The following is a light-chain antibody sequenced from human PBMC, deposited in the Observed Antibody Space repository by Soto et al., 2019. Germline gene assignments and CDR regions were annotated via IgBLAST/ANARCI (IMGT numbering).Light chain of an antibody. CDR2: GAS. CDR3: QQYNNWWT. J-gene: IGKJ1*01. V-gene: IGKV3-15*01. CDR1: QSVSSN. Sequence: IVLTQSPPTLSVSPGERATLSCSASQSVSSNLAWYQQKPGQAPRLLIYGASTRATGIPARFSGSGYGTEFTLTISSLQSEDFAVYYCQQYNNWWTFGQGTKVDIK.